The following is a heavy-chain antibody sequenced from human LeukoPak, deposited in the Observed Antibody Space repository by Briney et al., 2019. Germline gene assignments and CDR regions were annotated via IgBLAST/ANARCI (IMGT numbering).Heavy chain of an antibody. Sequence: GGSLRLSYAASGFTVSSNYMSWVRQAPGKGLEWVSGTSDRGDYTYYADSVKGRFTISRDSSKNTLFLQMNSLRAEDTALYFCARKAQYNGHYPLDYWGQGTLVTVSS. CDR2: SDRGDYT. CDR1: GFTVSSNY. V-gene: IGHV3-53*01. J-gene: IGHJ4*02. CDR3: ARKAQYNGHYPLDY. D-gene: IGHD1-7*01.